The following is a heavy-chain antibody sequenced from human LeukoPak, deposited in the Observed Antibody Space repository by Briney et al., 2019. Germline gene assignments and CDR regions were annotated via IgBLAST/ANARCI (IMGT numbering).Heavy chain of an antibody. V-gene: IGHV4-34*01. CDR3: ARRRRHEFTYGYVFYFDY. D-gene: IGHD3-16*01. CDR1: GGSFSDNY. CDR2: INHSGTT. Sequence: PSETLSLTCVVYGGSFSDNYWTWIRQPPGKGPEWIGEINHSGTTSYNPSLQSRVTVSVDTSKNQFSLKLSSVTAADTAVCYCARRRRHEFTYGYVFYFDYWGQGTLVTVSS. J-gene: IGHJ4*02.